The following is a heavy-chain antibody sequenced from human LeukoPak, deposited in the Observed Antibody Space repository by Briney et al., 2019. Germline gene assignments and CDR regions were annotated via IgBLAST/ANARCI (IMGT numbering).Heavy chain of an antibody. D-gene: IGHD6-19*01. CDR3: ARVSVAGFNWFDP. CDR1: GYTFSSFY. V-gene: IGHV1-46*01. J-gene: IGHJ5*02. CDR2: INPSGGST. Sequence: ASVKVSCKASGYTFSSFYMHWVRQAPGQGLEWMGIINPSGGSTSYAQKFQGRVTMTRDTSTSTVYMELSSLRSEDAAVYYCARVSVAGFNWFDPWGQGTLVTVSS.